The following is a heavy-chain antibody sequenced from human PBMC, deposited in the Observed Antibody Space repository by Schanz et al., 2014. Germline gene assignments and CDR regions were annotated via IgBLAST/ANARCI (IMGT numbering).Heavy chain of an antibody. CDR2: IRYDASNE. V-gene: IGHV3-30*02. CDR1: SFAFSNCG. D-gene: IGHD3-16*01. CDR3: AKALKPYIASRNGLDV. J-gene: IGHJ6*02. Sequence: QAQLVESGGGVVQPGGSLRLSCAASSFAFSNCGMHWVRQAPGKGLEWVAFIRYDASNEYYADSVKGRFTISRDNSKNTLYLQMNSLRPDDTAVYYCAKALKPYIASRNGLDVWGHGTTVTVSS.